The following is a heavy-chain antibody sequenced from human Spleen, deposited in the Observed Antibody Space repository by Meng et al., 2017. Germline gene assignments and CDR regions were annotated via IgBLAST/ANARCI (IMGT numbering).Heavy chain of an antibody. CDR1: GFTFSSYA. CDR2: ISGDGQYE. V-gene: IGHV3-30*03. Sequence: QVQLLGSGGGVGQPGRSLRLSCAASGFTFSSYAMDWVRLAPGKGPEWVAFISGDGQYEYYADSVRGRLTITRDNSKNTLDLEMRSLTSEDTAVYYCVREGVEPNSFDHWGQGNLVTVSS. CDR3: VREGVEPNSFDH. J-gene: IGHJ4*02. D-gene: IGHD1-26*01.